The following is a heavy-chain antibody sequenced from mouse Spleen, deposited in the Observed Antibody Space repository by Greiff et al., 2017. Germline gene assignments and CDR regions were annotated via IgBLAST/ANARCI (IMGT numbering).Heavy chain of an antibody. J-gene: IGHJ1*01. D-gene: IGHD1-1*01. Sequence: EVQLVESGGGLVKPGGSLKLSCAASGFTFSDYGMHWVRQAPEKGLEWVAYISSGSSTIYYADTVKGRFTISRDNPKNTLFLQMTSLRSEDTAMYYCARGGYYGSSPYWYFDVWGAGTTVTVSS. CDR1: GFTFSDYG. CDR3: ARGGYYGSSPYWYFDV. CDR2: ISSGSSTI. V-gene: IGHV5-17*01.